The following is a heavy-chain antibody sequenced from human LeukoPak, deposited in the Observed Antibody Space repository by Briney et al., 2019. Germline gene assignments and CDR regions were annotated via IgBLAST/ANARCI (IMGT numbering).Heavy chain of an antibody. V-gene: IGHV1-18*01. J-gene: IGHJ4*02. CDR2: ISAYNGNT. Sequence: GASVKVSCKASGYTFTSYGISWVRQAPGQGLEWMGWISAYNGNTNYAQKLQGRVTMTTDTPTSTAYMELRSLGSDDTAVYYCARVVVGATSTVDYWGQGTLVTVSS. D-gene: IGHD1-26*01. CDR3: ARVVVGATSTVDY. CDR1: GYTFTSYG.